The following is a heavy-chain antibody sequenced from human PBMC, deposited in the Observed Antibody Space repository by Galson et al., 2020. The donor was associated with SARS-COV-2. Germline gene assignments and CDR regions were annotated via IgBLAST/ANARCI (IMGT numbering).Heavy chain of an antibody. Sequence: SETLSLTCTVSGGSISSYYWSWIRQPPGKGLEWIGYIYYSGSTNYNPSLKSRVTISVDTSKNQFSLKLSSVTAADTAVYYCARGTDYDFWSGFGNMYYFDYWGQGTLVTVSS. CDR2: IYYSGST. V-gene: IGHV4-59*01. CDR1: GGSISSYY. J-gene: IGHJ4*02. D-gene: IGHD3-3*01. CDR3: ARGTDYDFWSGFGNMYYFDY.